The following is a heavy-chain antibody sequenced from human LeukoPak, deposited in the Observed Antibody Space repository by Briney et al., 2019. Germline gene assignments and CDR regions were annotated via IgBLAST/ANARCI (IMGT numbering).Heavy chain of an antibody. CDR2: IRRGTNGYTT. CDR1: GFTFSSYW. J-gene: IGHJ3*02. CDR3: SRDGAAGDDSAFDI. D-gene: IGHD3-22*01. Sequence: GGSLRLSCAASGFTFSSYWMSWVRQAPGKGLEWLGRIRRGTNGYTTEYAASVKGRFTISRDDSKNSLYLHMNSLKIEDTAMYHCSRDGAAGDDSAFDIWGQGTMVTVSS. V-gene: IGHV3-72*01.